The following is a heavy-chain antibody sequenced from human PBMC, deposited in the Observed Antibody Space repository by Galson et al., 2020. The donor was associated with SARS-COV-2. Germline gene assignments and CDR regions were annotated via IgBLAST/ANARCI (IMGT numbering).Heavy chain of an antibody. V-gene: IGHV4-59*01. Sequence: SETLSLTCTVSGGSISSYYWSWIRQPPGKGLEWIGYIYYSGSTNYNPSLKSRVTISVDTSKNQFSLKLSSVTAADTAVYYCARAWASRMTTVVNAFDIWGQGTMVTVSS. CDR2: IYYSGST. J-gene: IGHJ3*02. CDR3: ARAWASRMTTVVNAFDI. CDR1: GGSISSYY. D-gene: IGHD4-17*01.